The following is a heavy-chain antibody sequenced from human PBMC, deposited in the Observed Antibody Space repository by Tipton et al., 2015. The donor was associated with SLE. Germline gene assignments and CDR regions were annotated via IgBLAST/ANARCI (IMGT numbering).Heavy chain of an antibody. Sequence: TLSLTCTVSSASISSHYWTWIRQLPGMGLEWIGFIYLSGLTSYNPSLNNRVSISVDTSKSQFSLKLTSVTAADTAIYYCASVDDTVTSHFEYWGQGTLVTVSS. CDR2: IYLSGLT. CDR1: SASISSHY. J-gene: IGHJ4*02. V-gene: IGHV4-59*06. D-gene: IGHD4-17*01. CDR3: ASVDDTVTSHFEY.